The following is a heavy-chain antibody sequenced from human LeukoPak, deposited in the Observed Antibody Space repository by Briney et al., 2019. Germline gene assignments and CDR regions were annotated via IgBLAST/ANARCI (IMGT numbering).Heavy chain of an antibody. Sequence: GGSLRLSCAASGIIFSNYAMHWVRQGPGKGLECISTISSDGGSTYYANSVKGRFTVSRDNSKNTLYLQMGSLRAEDMAVYYCARGRQGAKTRYFDLWGRGTRVTVSS. V-gene: IGHV3-64*01. CDR2: ISSDGGST. D-gene: IGHD1-26*01. CDR3: ARGRQGAKTRYFDL. CDR1: GIIFSNYA. J-gene: IGHJ2*01.